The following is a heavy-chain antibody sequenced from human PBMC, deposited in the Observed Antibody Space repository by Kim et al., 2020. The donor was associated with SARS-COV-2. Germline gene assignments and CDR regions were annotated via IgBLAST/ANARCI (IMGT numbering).Heavy chain of an antibody. Sequence: ASVKVSCKASGYTFTGYYMHWVRQAPGQGLEWMGRINPNSGGTNYAQKFQGRVTMTRDTPISTAYMELSRLRSDDTAVYYCARDREWLVLFEFDYWGQGTLVTVSS. CDR3: ARDREWLVLFEFDY. V-gene: IGHV1-2*06. CDR2: INPNSGGT. J-gene: IGHJ4*02. CDR1: GYTFTGYY. D-gene: IGHD6-19*01.